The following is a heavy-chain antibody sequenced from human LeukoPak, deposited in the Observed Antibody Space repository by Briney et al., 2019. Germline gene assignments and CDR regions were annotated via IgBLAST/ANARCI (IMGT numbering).Heavy chain of an antibody. D-gene: IGHD3-16*01. CDR1: GGSFSGYY. J-gene: IGHJ4*02. V-gene: IGHV4-34*01. Sequence: PSETLSLTCAVYGGSFSGYYWSWIRQPPGKGLEWIGEINHSGSTNYNPSLKSRDTISVDTSKNQFSLKLSSVTAADTAVYYCARGHSYDYVWGSYWYFDYWGQGTLVTVSS. CDR2: INHSGST. CDR3: ARGHSYDYVWGSYWYFDY.